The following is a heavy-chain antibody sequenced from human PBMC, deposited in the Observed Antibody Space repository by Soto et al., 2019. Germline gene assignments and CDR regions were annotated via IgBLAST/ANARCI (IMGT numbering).Heavy chain of an antibody. D-gene: IGHD5-18*01. J-gene: IGHJ6*02. CDR3: ASGGENGGYSCYHCMDV. V-gene: IGHV1-69*01. CDR1: GGIFTNNA. Sequence: QVQLVQSGAEVVKPAASVKVSCKVSGGIFTNNAISWVRQAPGQGHEWLGVVITYFDRAYYSHMFRARLKISADGATTTAYMELSGQTSADTAVDFCASGGENGGYSCYHCMDVWGQGTPVTVSS. CDR2: VITYFDRA.